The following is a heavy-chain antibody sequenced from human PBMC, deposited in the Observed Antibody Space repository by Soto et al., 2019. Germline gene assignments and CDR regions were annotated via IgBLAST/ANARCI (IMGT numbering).Heavy chain of an antibody. V-gene: IGHV3-23*01. CDR2: ISGSGGST. CDR3: AKDYGDYFRAFDI. J-gene: IGHJ3*02. CDR1: GFSFSSYA. Sequence: GGSLRLSCAASGFSFSSYAMSWVRQAPGKGLEWVSAISGSGGSTYYADSVKGRFTISRDNSKNTLYLQMNSLRAEDTAVYYCAKDYGDYFRAFDIWGQGTMVTVSS. D-gene: IGHD4-17*01.